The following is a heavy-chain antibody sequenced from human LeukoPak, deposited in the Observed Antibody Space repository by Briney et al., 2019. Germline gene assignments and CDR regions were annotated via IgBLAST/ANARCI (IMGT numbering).Heavy chain of an antibody. D-gene: IGHD3-22*01. CDR1: GGSISSGGYS. V-gene: IGHV4-30-2*01. J-gene: IGHJ5*02. CDR3: ARESGNYYDRRIDA. CDR2: IYHSGST. Sequence: PSQTLSLTCAVSGGSISSGGYSWSWIPQPPGKGLECIGYIYHSGSTYYNPSLKSRVTISVDRSKNQFSLKLSSVTAADTAVYYCARESGNYYDRRIDAWGQGTLVTVSS.